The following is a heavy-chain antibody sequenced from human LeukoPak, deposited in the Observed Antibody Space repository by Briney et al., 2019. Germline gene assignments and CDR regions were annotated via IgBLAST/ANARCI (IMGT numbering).Heavy chain of an antibody. D-gene: IGHD3-10*01. CDR2: IYTSGNT. CDR1: GGSISSGSYY. V-gene: IGHV4-61*02. CDR3: ARGGTWFGDFNY. J-gene: IGHJ4*02. Sequence: PSETQSLTCTVSGGSISSGSYYWSWIRQPAGKGLEWIGRIYTSGNTNYNPSLKSRVTISVDTSKNQFSLKLSSVAAADTAVYYCARGGTWFGDFNYWGQGTLVTVSS.